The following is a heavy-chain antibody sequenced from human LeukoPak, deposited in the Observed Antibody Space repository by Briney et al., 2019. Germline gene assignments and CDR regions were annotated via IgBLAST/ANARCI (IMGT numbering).Heavy chain of an antibody. CDR2: IKQDGSEK. CDR1: GFTFSTYA. D-gene: IGHD6-19*01. V-gene: IGHV3-7*04. J-gene: IGHJ4*02. CDR3: ARGGWYFDY. Sequence: GGSLRLSCAASGFTFSTYAMTWVRQAPGKGPEWVAYIKQDGSEKYYVDSVKGRFTISRDNSKNSLYLQMNSLRAEDTAVYYCARGGWYFDYWGQGTLVTVSS.